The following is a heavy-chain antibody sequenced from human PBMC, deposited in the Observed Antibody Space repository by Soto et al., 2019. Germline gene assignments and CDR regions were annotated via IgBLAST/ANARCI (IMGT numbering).Heavy chain of an antibody. CDR2: IFQSGNA. D-gene: IGHD4-17*01. V-gene: IGHV4-38-2*02. CDR3: ARDSGDFYFDY. J-gene: IGHJ4*02. CDR1: GFSIPSGDY. Sequence: KPSETLSLTCAVSGFSIPSGDYWGWLRQPPGKGLEWIGSIFQSGNAYYSPSLKSRVTISVDTSKNQFSLKLSSVTAADTAVYYCARDSGDFYFDYWGQGTLVTVSS.